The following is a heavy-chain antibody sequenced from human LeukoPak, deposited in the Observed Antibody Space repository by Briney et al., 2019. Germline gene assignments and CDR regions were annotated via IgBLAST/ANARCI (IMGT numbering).Heavy chain of an antibody. CDR3: AKDRVFGAAGLELFLYYYYMDV. D-gene: IGHD1-7*01. CDR1: GFTFSSYS. CDR2: ISGSSSYI. V-gene: IGHV3-21*01. J-gene: IGHJ6*03. Sequence: GGSLRLSCAASGFTFSSYSMNWVRQAPGKGLEWVSSISGSSSYIYYADSVKGRFTISRDNAKKSLYLQMNSLRAEDTAVYYCAKDRVFGAAGLELFLYYYYMDVWGKGTTVTVSS.